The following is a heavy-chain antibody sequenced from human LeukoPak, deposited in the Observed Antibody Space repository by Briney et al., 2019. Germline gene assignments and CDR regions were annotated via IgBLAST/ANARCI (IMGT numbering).Heavy chain of an antibody. J-gene: IGHJ4*02. D-gene: IGHD3-22*01. CDR3: AGGFDYYDSSGLDY. Sequence: SETLSFTCSVSGGSMSSDYWSWIRQPPGKGLEWIGYIYYSGSTNYNPSLKSRVTISVDTSKNQFSLKLSSVTAADTAVYYCAGGFDYYDSSGLDYWGQGTLVTVSS. CDR1: GGSMSSDY. CDR2: IYYSGST. V-gene: IGHV4-59*08.